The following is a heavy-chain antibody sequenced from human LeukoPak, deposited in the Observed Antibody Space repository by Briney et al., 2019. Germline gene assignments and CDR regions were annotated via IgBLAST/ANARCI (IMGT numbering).Heavy chain of an antibody. CDR3: AREEEAGYYFHY. J-gene: IGHJ4*02. Sequence: GGSLRLSCAASGFTFSSYGMHWVRQAPGKGLEWVAVIWYDGSNKYYADSVKGRFTISRDNSKNTLYLQMNSLRAEDTAVYYCAREEEAGYYFHYWGQGTLVTVPS. CDR1: GFTFSSYG. CDR2: IWYDGSNK. V-gene: IGHV3-33*01.